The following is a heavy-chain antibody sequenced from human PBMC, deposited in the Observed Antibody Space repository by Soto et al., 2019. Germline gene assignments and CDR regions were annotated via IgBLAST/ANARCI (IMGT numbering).Heavy chain of an antibody. Sequence: GGSLRLSCAASGFTFNSYAMGWVRQAPGKGLEWVSAIGGSGGRTYYADSVKGRFTVSRDNSKNTLFLQMNSLRAEDTAVYYCAKTAEAVAGTVYGYWGQGTLVTVSS. V-gene: IGHV3-23*01. CDR1: GFTFNSYA. D-gene: IGHD6-19*01. J-gene: IGHJ4*02. CDR2: IGGSGGRT. CDR3: AKTAEAVAGTVYGY.